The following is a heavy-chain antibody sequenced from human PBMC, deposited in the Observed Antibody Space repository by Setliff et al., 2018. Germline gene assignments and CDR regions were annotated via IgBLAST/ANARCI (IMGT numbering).Heavy chain of an antibody. CDR3: AAVGIDAGGGWFDP. V-gene: IGHV4-59*01. CDR2: IYYRGTT. D-gene: IGHD1-26*01. CDR1: GGFIRDYY. Sequence: NPSETLSLTCTVSGGFIRDYYWHWIRQSPGKGLEWIGYIYYRGTTNYNSSLKIRVTISIDMSKNQFSLKLSSATAADTVVYFCAAVGIDAGGGWFDPWGHGIPVTVSS. J-gene: IGHJ5*02.